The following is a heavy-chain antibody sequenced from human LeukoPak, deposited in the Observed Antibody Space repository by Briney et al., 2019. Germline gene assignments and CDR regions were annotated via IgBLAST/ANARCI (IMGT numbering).Heavy chain of an antibody. Sequence: ASVKVSCKASGYTSINYGISWVRQAPGQGLEWMGWINPNSGGTNYAQKFQGRVTMTRDTSISTAYMELSRLRSDDTAVYYCAREGNWNYYYYMDVWGKGTTVTVSS. CDR2: INPNSGGT. D-gene: IGHD1-1*01. V-gene: IGHV1-2*02. CDR3: AREGNWNYYYYMDV. CDR1: GYTSINYG. J-gene: IGHJ6*03.